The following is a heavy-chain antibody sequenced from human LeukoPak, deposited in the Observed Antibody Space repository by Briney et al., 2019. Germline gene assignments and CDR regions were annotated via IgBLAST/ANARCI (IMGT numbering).Heavy chain of an antibody. V-gene: IGHV3-7*01. CDR1: KFIFSNYW. CDR3: AREDGHCSGGNCYSYFDS. CDR2: IKKTGSET. J-gene: IGHJ4*02. D-gene: IGHD2-15*01. Sequence: PGGSLRLSCAASKFIFSNYWMSWVRQAPGKGLEWVAYIKKTGSETYYVDSVKGRFTITRDNARNSLFLQMNSLRSEDTAVYYCAREDGHCSGGNCYSYFDSWGQGTLVTVSS.